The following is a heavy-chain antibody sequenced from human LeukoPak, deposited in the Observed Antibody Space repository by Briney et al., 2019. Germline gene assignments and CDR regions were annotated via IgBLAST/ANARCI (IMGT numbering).Heavy chain of an antibody. CDR2: INPNSGGT. Sequence: ASVKVSCKASGYTFTAYYIHWVRQAPGQGLEWMGWINPNSGGTNYAQKFQGRVTMTRDTFISTVYMELSRLRSDDTAVYYCARDGRDGYNLVHYWGQGTLVTVSS. V-gene: IGHV1-2*02. CDR1: GYTFTAYY. J-gene: IGHJ4*02. CDR3: ARDGRDGYNLVHY. D-gene: IGHD5-24*01.